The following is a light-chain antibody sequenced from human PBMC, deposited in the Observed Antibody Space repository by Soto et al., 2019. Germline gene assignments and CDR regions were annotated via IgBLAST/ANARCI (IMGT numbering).Light chain of an antibody. Sequence: EIVLTQSPGTLSLSPGERGTLSCRASQSVSNSYLAWYQQKPGQAPRLLIYGTSSRATGIPDRFSGSGSGTDFTLTISRLEPEDFAVYYCQQYGSSPRTFGQGTKVEIK. CDR1: QSVSNSY. CDR2: GTS. J-gene: IGKJ1*01. V-gene: IGKV3-20*01. CDR3: QQYGSSPRT.